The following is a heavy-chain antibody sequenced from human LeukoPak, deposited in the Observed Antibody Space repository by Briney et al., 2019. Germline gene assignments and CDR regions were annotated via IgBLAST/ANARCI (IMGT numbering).Heavy chain of an antibody. D-gene: IGHD6-13*01. CDR1: GFTFSAYA. Sequence: PGGSLRLSCAASGFTFSAYAMTWVRQAPGKGLEWVSGIRDSGDITYYPDSVKGRFTISRDNSKSTLYLQMSSLRAEDTAVYYCAKTRPLDSSSWSHGDYWGQGTLVTVSS. CDR2: IRDSGDIT. CDR3: AKTRPLDSSSWSHGDY. V-gene: IGHV3-23*01. J-gene: IGHJ4*02.